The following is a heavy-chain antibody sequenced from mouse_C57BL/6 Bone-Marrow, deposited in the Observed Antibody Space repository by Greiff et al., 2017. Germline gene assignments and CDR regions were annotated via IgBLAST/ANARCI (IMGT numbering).Heavy chain of an antibody. Sequence: EVKLMESGGDLVKPGGSLKLSCAASGFTFSSDGMSWVRQTPDKRLEWVATISSGGSYTYYPDSVKGRFTISRDNAKNTLYLQMSSLKSEDTAMYYCARHGRLAYWGQGTSVTVSS. J-gene: IGHJ4*01. CDR1: GFTFSSDG. CDR2: ISSGGSYT. CDR3: ARHGRLAY. V-gene: IGHV5-6*01.